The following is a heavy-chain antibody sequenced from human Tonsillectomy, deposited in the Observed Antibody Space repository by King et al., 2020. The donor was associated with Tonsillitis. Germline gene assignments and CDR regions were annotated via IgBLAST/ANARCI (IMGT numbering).Heavy chain of an antibody. D-gene: IGHD1-26*01. Sequence: HVQLQESGPGLVKPSETLSLTCTVSGGSISSYYWSWIRHPPGEGLEWIGYIYYGGSTNYNPFLKSRVTISVDTSKNQFSLSLSSVTAADTAVYYCARDLYSGSFDYWGQGTLVTVSS. J-gene: IGHJ4*02. V-gene: IGHV4-59*01. CDR3: ARDLYSGSFDY. CDR2: IYYGGST. CDR1: GGSISSYY.